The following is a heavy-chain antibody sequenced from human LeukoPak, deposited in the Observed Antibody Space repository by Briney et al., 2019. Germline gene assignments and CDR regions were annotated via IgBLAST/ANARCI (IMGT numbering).Heavy chain of an antibody. D-gene: IGHD1-7*01. CDR3: ARDYNWNYAGDSWFDP. CDR2: INPNSGGT. V-gene: IGHV1-2*02. Sequence: ASVKVSCKASGYTFINYGISWVRQAPGQGLEWMGWINPNSGGTNFAQKFQGRVTMTRDTSISTAYMELSRLRSDDTAVYYCARDYNWNYAGDSWFDPWGQGTLVTVSS. CDR1: GYTFINYG. J-gene: IGHJ5*02.